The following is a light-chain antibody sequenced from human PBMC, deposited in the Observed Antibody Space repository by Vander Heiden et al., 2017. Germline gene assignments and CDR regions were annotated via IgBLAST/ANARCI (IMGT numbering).Light chain of an antibody. J-gene: IGKJ1*01. V-gene: IGKV1-39*01. CDR1: QSISSY. CDR3: QQSYSTLWT. Sequence: DIPMTQSPSSLSASVGDRVTITCRASQSISSYLNWYQQKPGKAPKLLIYAASSLQSGVPSRFSGSGSGTDFTLTISSPQPEDFATYYCQQSYSTLWTFGQGTKVEIK. CDR2: AAS.